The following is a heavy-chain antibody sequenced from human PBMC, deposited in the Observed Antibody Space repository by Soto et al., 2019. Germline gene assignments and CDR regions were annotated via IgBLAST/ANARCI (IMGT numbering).Heavy chain of an antibody. CDR3: ARGRYCTNGVCYHPGGATDFDY. CDR2: ISSSSSYI. CDR1: GFTFSSYS. Sequence: GGSLRLSCAASGFTFSSYSMNWVRQAPGKGLEWVSSISSSSSYIYYADSVKGRFTISRDNAKNSLYLQMNSLRAEDTAVYYCARGRYCTNGVCYHPGGATDFDYWGQGTLVTVSS. V-gene: IGHV3-21*01. D-gene: IGHD2-8*01. J-gene: IGHJ4*02.